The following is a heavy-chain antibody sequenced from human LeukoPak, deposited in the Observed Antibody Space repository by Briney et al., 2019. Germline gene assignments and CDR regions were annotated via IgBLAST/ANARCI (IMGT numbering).Heavy chain of an antibody. D-gene: IGHD6-6*01. V-gene: IGHV3-33*01. Sequence: GRSLRLSCAASGFTFSSYGMHWVRQAPGKGLEWVAVIWYGGSNKYYADSVKGRFTISRDNSKNTLYLQMNSLRAEDTAVYYCAREYSSSGYYYGMDVWGQGTTVTVSS. CDR3: AREYSSSGYYYGMDV. J-gene: IGHJ6*02. CDR1: GFTFSSYG. CDR2: IWYGGSNK.